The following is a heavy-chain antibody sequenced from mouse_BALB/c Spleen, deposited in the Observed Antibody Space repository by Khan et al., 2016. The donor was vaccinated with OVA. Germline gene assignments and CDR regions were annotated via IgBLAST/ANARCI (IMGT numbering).Heavy chain of an antibody. D-gene: IGHD1-1*01. V-gene: IGHV7-3*02. CDR2: IRNKANGYTT. Sequence: EVELVESGGGLVQPGGSLRLSCATSGFTFSAYYMSWVRQPPGKALEWLGFIRNKANGYTTEYSASVKGRFTISRYNFQSVLYLQMNTLRAEDSATYYCTRETVVDIYWYFDVWGAGTTVTVSS. CDR3: TRETVVDIYWYFDV. CDR1: GFTFSAYY. J-gene: IGHJ1*01.